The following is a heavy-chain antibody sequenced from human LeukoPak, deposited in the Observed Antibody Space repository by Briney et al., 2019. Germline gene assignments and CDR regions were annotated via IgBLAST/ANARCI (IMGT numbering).Heavy chain of an antibody. CDR1: GYSFMTYW. D-gene: IGHD6-13*01. CDR2: IYPGDSDT. J-gene: IGHJ4*02. CDR3: ASHVSAGYSSSWYVLN. V-gene: IGHV5-51*01. Sequence: GESLKISCQASGYSFMTYWIGWVRQMPGKGLEWMAIIYPGDSDTRYSPSFQGQVTISADKSISTAYLQWSSLKASDTAMYYCASHVSAGYSSSWYVLNWGQGTLVTVSS.